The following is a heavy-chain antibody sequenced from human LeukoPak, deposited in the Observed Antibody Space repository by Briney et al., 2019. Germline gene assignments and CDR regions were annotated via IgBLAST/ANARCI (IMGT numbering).Heavy chain of an antibody. Sequence: GGSLRLSCAASGVTFSNYGMHWVRQAPGKGLEWVAVISYDGSNKYYADSVKGRFTISRDNSKNTLYLQMNSLRAEDTAVYYCAKGSVVVVAATMDVWGQGTTVTVSS. V-gene: IGHV3-30*18. J-gene: IGHJ6*02. CDR1: GVTFSNYG. CDR2: ISYDGSNK. D-gene: IGHD2-15*01. CDR3: AKGSVVVVAATMDV.